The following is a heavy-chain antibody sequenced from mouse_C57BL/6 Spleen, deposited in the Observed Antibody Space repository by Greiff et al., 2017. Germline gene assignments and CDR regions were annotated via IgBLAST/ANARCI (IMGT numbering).Heavy chain of an antibody. J-gene: IGHJ3*01. CDR2: IDPETGGT. CDR1: GYTFTDYE. D-gene: IGHD2-5*01. V-gene: IGHV1-15*01. CDR3: TRGSNYEWFAY. Sequence: VQLQQSGAELVRPGASVTLSCKASGYTFTDYEMHWVKQTPVHGLEWIGAIDPETGGTAYNQKFKGKAILTADKSSSTAYMELRSLTSEDSAVXYCTRGSNYEWFAYWGQGTLVTVSA.